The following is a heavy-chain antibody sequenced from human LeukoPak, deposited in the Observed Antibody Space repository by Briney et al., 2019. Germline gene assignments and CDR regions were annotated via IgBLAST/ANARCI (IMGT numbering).Heavy chain of an antibody. J-gene: IGHJ5*02. Sequence: ASVKVSCKASGYTFTSYYMHWVRQAPGQGLEWMGIINPSGGSTSYAQKFQGRVTMTTDTSTSTAYMELRSLRSDDTAVYYCARARQLVDWFDPWGQGTLVTVSS. CDR2: INPSGGST. CDR3: ARARQLVDWFDP. CDR1: GYTFTSYY. D-gene: IGHD6-6*01. V-gene: IGHV1-46*01.